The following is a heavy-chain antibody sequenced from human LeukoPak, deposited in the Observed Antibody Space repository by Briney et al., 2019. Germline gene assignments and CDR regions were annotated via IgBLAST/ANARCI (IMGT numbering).Heavy chain of an antibody. CDR2: IYSSGST. CDR3: ARGGRRFDP. V-gene: IGHV4-61*02. CDR1: GGSISSETYY. J-gene: IGHJ5*02. Sequence: SETLSLTCTVSGGSISSETYYWTWVRQPAGKGLEWIGRIYSSGSTSYNPSLKSRVTISVDTSKNQFSLELNSVTASDTAVYYCARGGRRFDPWGQGTLVTVSS.